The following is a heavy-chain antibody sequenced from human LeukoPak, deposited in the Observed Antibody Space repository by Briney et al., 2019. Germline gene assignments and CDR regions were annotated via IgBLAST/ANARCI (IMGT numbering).Heavy chain of an antibody. D-gene: IGHD3-22*01. CDR2: ISGSGGST. CDR1: GFTFSSYA. J-gene: IGHJ4*02. Sequence: TGGSLRLSCAASGFTFSSYAMSWVRQAPGKGLEWVSAISGSGGSTYYADSVKGRFTISRDNSKNTLYLQMNSLRAEDTAVYYCAKELSMDSSGYLRGTMHYFDYWGQGTLVTVSS. CDR3: AKELSMDSSGYLRGTMHYFDY. V-gene: IGHV3-23*01.